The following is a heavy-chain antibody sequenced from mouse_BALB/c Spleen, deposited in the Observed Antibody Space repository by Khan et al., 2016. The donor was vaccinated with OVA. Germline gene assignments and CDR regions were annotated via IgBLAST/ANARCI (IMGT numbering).Heavy chain of an antibody. CDR2: ISYDGSN. CDR3: ARGGAVVPYWYFDV. D-gene: IGHD1-1*01. J-gene: IGHJ1*01. Sequence: EVQLQESGPGLVKPSQSLSLTCSVTGYSITSGYRWNWIRQFPGNKLEWMGCISYDGSNDYTPSLKNRISITRDTSKNQFFLRLNSVTTEDTGTYYCARGGAVVPYWYFDVWGAGTTVTVSS. V-gene: IGHV3-6*02. CDR1: GYSITSGYR.